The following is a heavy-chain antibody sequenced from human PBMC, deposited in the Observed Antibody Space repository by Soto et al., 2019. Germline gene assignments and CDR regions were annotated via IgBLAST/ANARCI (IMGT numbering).Heavy chain of an antibody. J-gene: IGHJ4*02. D-gene: IGHD2-15*01. Sequence: PSETLSLTCSVSGGSVSSGFDYWSWLRQPPGKGLEWIGYIYYSGSTNYNPSLKSRVTISVDTSKNQLSLKLSSVTAADTAVYYCARLGGVVVAHYYFDYWGQGTLVTVSS. V-gene: IGHV4-61*01. CDR2: IYYSGST. CDR1: GGSVSSGFDY. CDR3: ARLGGVVVAHYYFDY.